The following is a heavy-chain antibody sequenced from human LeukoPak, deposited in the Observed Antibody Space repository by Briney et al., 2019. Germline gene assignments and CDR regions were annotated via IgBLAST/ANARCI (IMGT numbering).Heavy chain of an antibody. Sequence: SQTLSLTXTVSAGSISSGEYYWSWIRQPPGTGLEWIGYIYYSGRTYYNPSLKSRLAITVDTSKNQFSLKLNSVTAADTAVYYCARYYDFLSYMDVWGKGTTVTVSS. CDR2: IYYSGRT. J-gene: IGHJ6*03. CDR1: AGSISSGEYY. D-gene: IGHD3-3*01. V-gene: IGHV4-30-4*08. CDR3: ARYYDFLSYMDV.